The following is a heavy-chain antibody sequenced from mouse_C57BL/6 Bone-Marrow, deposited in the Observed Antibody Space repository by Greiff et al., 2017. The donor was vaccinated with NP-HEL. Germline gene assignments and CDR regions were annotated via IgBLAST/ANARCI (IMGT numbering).Heavy chain of an antibody. CDR3: ARNSNWASWFAY. V-gene: IGHV5-4*03. Sequence: DVKLVESGGGLVKPGGSLKLSCAASGFTFSSYAMSWVRQTPAKRLEWVATISDGGSYTYYPDNVKGRFTISRDNAKNNLYLQMSTLKSEDTAMYYCARNSNWASWFAYWGQGTLVTVSA. D-gene: IGHD2-5*01. J-gene: IGHJ3*01. CDR1: GFTFSSYA. CDR2: ISDGGSYT.